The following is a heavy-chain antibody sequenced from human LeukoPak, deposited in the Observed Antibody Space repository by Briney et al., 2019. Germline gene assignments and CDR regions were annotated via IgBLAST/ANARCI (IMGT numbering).Heavy chain of an antibody. Sequence: GGSLRLSCAASGFTFSSYWTTWVRQAPGKGPEWLANIKQDGSEKYYADSVKGRFTISRDNSKNTLYLQMNSLRAEDTAVYYCAKGREYSYGFTYWGQGTLVTVSS. J-gene: IGHJ4*02. CDR3: AKGREYSYGFTY. D-gene: IGHD5-18*01. V-gene: IGHV3-7*01. CDR2: IKQDGSEK. CDR1: GFTFSSYW.